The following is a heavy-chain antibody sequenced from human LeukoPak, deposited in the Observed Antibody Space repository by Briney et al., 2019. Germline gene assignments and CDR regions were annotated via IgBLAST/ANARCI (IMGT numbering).Heavy chain of an antibody. CDR3: ARGGYCSSTSCRTPYYYYYMDV. CDR1: GYTFTSYD. J-gene: IGHJ6*03. Sequence: GASVKVSCKASGYTFTSYDINWVRQATGQGLEWMGWMNPNSGNTGYAQKFQGRVTMTRNTSISTAYMEPSSLRSEDTAVYYCARGGYCSSTSCRTPYYYYYMDVWGKGTTVTISS. D-gene: IGHD2-2*01. V-gene: IGHV1-8*01. CDR2: MNPNSGNT.